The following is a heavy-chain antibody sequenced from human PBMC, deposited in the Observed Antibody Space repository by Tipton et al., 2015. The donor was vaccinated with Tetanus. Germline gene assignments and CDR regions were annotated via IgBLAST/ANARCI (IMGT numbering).Heavy chain of an antibody. CDR2: ISGSSNTK. V-gene: IGHV3-11*01. CDR3: VRDGGSSGWLAY. Sequence: SLRLSCAASGFNFGDSFMSWMRQVPGKGLEWVSYISGSSNTKYVADSVKGRMAPSRDNAENSLYLQMNSLRVEDTAVYYCVRDGGSSGWLAYWGQGTLVTVSS. D-gene: IGHD6-19*01. J-gene: IGHJ4*02. CDR1: GFNFGDSF.